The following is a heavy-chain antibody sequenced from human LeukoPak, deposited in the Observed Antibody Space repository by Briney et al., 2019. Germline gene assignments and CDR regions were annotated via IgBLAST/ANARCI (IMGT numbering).Heavy chain of an antibody. V-gene: IGHV5-51*01. J-gene: IGHJ4*02. CDR1: GYSFISYS. CDR3: ARRPIPDCSSTCCYEGASFDY. Sequence: GESLKISCKGSGYSFISYSFGWGRHMPGRGVEWLGVIFLGESDTRYSPSSQGQVTTQGDKSISTAYVQWSSLKASDTAMYYWARRPIPDCSSTCCYEGASFDYWGQGTLVTVSS. CDR2: IFLGESDT. D-gene: IGHD2-2*01.